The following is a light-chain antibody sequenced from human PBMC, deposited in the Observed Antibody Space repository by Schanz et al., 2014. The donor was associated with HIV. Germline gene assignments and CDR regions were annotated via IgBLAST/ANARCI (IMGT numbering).Light chain of an antibody. J-gene: IGLJ1*01. CDR1: SMAFSSSDF. Sequence: SALTQPTSVSGSPGQSITISCTGASMAFSSSDFVSWYHQLPGESPRLIIYDVTSRTSGVSNRFSGSKSGNTASMTIAGLQAEDEADYYCSSYTSSSTRYVFGTGTKVTVL. V-gene: IGLV2-14*03. CDR3: SSYTSSSTRYV. CDR2: DVT.